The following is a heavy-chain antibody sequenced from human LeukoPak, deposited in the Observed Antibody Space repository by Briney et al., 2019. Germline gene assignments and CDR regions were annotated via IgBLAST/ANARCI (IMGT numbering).Heavy chain of an antibody. V-gene: IGHV3-53*01. CDR3: ARDSPGNSFDY. Sequence: GGSLRLSCAASGFTFSSHLMHWVRQAPGKGLEWVSVIYSGGSTYYADSVKGRFTISRDNSKNTLYLQMNSLRAEDTAVYYCARDSPGNSFDYWGQGTLVTVSS. CDR1: GFTFSSHL. J-gene: IGHJ4*02. CDR2: IYSGGST.